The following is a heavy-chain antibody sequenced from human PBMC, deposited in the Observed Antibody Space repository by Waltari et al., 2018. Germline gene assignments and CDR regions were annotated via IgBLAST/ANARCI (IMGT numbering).Heavy chain of an antibody. D-gene: IGHD3-16*02. CDR3: AKISSGYYGMDV. Sequence: EVQVLESGGGLIQPGGSLRLSCAASGFTFNSYAMSWVRQAPGKGLEWVSLIRGSGGRIKYADSVKGRFTISRDNSKNTLDLQMNSLRAEDTAVYYCAKISSGYYGMDVWGQGTTVTVSS. CDR1: GFTFNSYA. J-gene: IGHJ6*02. CDR2: IRGSGGRI. V-gene: IGHV3-23*01.